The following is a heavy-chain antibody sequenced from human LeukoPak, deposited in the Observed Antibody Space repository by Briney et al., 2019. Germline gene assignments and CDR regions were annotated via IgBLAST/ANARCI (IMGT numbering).Heavy chain of an antibody. CDR1: GGSISSYY. D-gene: IGHD7-27*01. CDR2: IYYSGST. CDR3: ARDRGTGGPFDY. V-gene: IGHV4-59*01. J-gene: IGHJ4*02. Sequence: SETLSLTRTVSGGSISSYYWSWIRQPPGKGLEWIGYIYYSGSTNYNPSLKSRVTISVETSKNQFSLKLSSVTAADTAVYYCARDRGTGGPFDYWGQGTLVTVSS.